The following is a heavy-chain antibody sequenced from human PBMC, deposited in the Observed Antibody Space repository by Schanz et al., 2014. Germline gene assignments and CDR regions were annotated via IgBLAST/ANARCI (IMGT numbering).Heavy chain of an antibody. CDR1: GGTFSRLT. D-gene: IGHD4-17*01. Sequence: QVQLVPSGADVKKPGSSVRVSCKASGGTFSRLTFSWVRQAPGQGLEWMGRVIPILGVTHYAQKFQGRVTITAGKSTTTAYMELTSLNSDDTAVYYCATHDYADSVAWGQGTLVTVSS. CDR3: ATHDYADSVA. V-gene: IGHV1-69*02. CDR2: VIPILGVT. J-gene: IGHJ5*02.